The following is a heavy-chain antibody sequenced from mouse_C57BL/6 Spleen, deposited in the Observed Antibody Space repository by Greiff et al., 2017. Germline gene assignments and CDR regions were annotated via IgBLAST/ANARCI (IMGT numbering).Heavy chain of an antibody. CDR2: IDPSDRYT. CDR3: ARVYYGYSAWFAY. D-gene: IGHD2-3*01. V-gene: IGHV1-69*01. CDR1: GYNFTSYW. J-gene: IGHJ3*01. Sequence: VQLQQPGAELVMPGASVKLSCKASGYNFTSYWMHWVKQRPGQGLEWIGEIDPSDRYTNYNQKLKGKSKLTVDKSSSTAYLQLSSLTSEDSAVYFCARVYYGYSAWFAYWGQGTLVTVSA.